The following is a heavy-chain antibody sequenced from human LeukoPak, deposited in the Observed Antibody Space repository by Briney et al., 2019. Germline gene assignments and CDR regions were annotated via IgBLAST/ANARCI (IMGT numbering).Heavy chain of an antibody. Sequence: GESLKISWKGSGYSFTSYRIAWVRQIPGKGLDWMGIIYPGESDTRYSPSFQGQVTISADHSTSTAYLQWSSLKASDTAMYYCARHILSSYYYMDVWGQGTTVTVSS. CDR3: ARHILSSYYYMDV. D-gene: IGHD2/OR15-2a*01. V-gene: IGHV5-51*01. CDR2: IYPGESDT. J-gene: IGHJ6*03. CDR1: GYSFTSYR.